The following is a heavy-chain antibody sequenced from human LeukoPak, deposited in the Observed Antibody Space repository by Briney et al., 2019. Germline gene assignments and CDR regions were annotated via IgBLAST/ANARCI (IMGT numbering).Heavy chain of an antibody. J-gene: IGHJ6*03. CDR1: GFTFSSYW. V-gene: IGHV3-74*01. Sequence: GGSLRLSCAASGFTFSSYWMHWVRQAPGKGLVWVSRIKTDGSNYYADSVKGRFTISRDNAKNTLYLEMNSLRAEDTAMYYCARGGYGYYYMDVWGKGTTVIASS. CDR2: IKTDGSN. D-gene: IGHD5-12*01. CDR3: ARGGYGYYYMDV.